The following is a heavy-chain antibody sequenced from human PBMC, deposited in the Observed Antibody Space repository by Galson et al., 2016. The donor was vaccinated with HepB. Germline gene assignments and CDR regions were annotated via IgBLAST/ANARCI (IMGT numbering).Heavy chain of an antibody. V-gene: IGHV3-53*01. Sequence: SLRLSCAASGFTVSSNYMSWVRQAPGKGLEWVSVIYSGGSTYYADSVKGRFTISRDTANNSLYLQMNNLGDEDTAVYYCARAGNYGYPYYLDFWGPGTLVTVSS. CDR2: IYSGGST. CDR3: ARAGNYGYPYYLDF. J-gene: IGHJ4*02. D-gene: IGHD3-10*01. CDR1: GFTVSSNY.